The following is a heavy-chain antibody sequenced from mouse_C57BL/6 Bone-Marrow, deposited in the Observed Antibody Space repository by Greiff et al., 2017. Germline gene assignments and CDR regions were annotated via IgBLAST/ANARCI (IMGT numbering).Heavy chain of an antibody. CDR1: GYAFTNYL. J-gene: IGHJ2*01. Sequence: VQLQQSGAELVRPGTSVKVSCKASGYAFTNYLIEWVKQRPGQGLEWIGVINPGSGGTNYNEKFKGKATLTADKSSSTAYMQLSSLTSEDSAVYFCARGRLFYFDYWGQGTTLTVSS. D-gene: IGHD1-1*01. CDR2: INPGSGGT. CDR3: ARGRLFYFDY. V-gene: IGHV1-54*01.